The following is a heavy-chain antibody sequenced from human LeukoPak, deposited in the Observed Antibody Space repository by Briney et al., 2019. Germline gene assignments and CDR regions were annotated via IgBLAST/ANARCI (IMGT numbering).Heavy chain of an antibody. J-gene: IGHJ4*02. D-gene: IGHD3-22*01. CDR1: GFTFSSYW. Sequence: GGSLRLSCEASGFTFSSYWMSWVRQAPGKGLEWVANIKQDGSEKYYVDSVKGRFTISRDNAKNSLYLQMNSLRAEDTAVYYCARDPGGDYYDSSGYWDYWGQGTLVTVSS. V-gene: IGHV3-7*03. CDR3: ARDPGGDYYDSSGYWDY. CDR2: IKQDGSEK.